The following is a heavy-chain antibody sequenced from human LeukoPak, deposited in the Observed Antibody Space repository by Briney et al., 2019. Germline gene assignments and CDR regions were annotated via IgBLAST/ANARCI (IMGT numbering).Heavy chain of an antibody. V-gene: IGHV1-69*05. J-gene: IGHJ6*03. D-gene: IGHD6-19*01. CDR2: IIPIFGTA. CDR1: GGTFSSYA. Sequence: SVKVSCKASGGTFSSYAISWMRQAPGQGLEWMGGIIPIFGTANYAQKFQGRVTITTDESTSTAYMELSSLRSEDTAVYYCARGTVTGAPVYYYYMDVWGKGTTVTVSS. CDR3: ARGTVTGAPVYYYYMDV.